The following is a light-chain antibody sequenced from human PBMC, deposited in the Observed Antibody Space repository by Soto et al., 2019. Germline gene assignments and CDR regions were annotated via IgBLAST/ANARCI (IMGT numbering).Light chain of an antibody. Sequence: DIQMTQSPSTLSASVGDRVTITCRASQSISSWLAWYQQKPGKAPKLLIYDASSLESGVPSRFSGSGSGTEFTLTTSSLQADELAAYYCQQYNSYPYTFGQGTKLEI. CDR3: QQYNSYPYT. V-gene: IGKV1-5*01. CDR2: DAS. J-gene: IGKJ2*01. CDR1: QSISSW.